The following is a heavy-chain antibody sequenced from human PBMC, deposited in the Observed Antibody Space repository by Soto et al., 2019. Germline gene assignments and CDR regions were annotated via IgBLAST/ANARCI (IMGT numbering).Heavy chain of an antibody. D-gene: IGHD5-18*01. CDR2: IYPGDSDT. Sequence: GESLKISCKGSGYSFTSYWIGWVRQMPGKGLEWMGSIYPGDSDTTYSPSIQGQVTISADKSSTTVYLQWNTLKASDTAMYYCAKPDGYEVEYWGQGTQVTVSS. CDR1: GYSFTSYW. V-gene: IGHV5-51*01. J-gene: IGHJ4*02. CDR3: AKPDGYEVEY.